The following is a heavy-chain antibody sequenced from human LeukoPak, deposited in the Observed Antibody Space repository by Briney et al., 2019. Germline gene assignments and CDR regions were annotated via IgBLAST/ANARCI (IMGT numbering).Heavy chain of an antibody. J-gene: IGHJ4*02. CDR3: ARAWSYLTLDY. D-gene: IGHD1-26*01. V-gene: IGHV3-7*01. CDR2: IKQDGSEK. CDR1: GFTFSKFW. Sequence: PGGSLRLSCAASGFTFSKFWMTWVRQAPGKGLEWVATIKQDGSEKYSADSVRGRLSISRDNANNTLYLHMNGLGVEGTAVYFCARAWSYLTLDYWGQGALVTVSS.